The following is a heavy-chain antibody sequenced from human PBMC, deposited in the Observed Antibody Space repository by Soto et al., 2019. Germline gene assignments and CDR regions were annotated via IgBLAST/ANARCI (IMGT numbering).Heavy chain of an antibody. CDR3: ARVRYYNTSGYYVSAY. V-gene: IGHV1-18*01. CDR1: GSSVTVYL. Sequence: GSSVTVYLSSWRRMNPEQGLEWMGWISAYNGNTNHSQKLQGRVTMTTDTSTSTAYMELRSLSSDDAAVYYCARVRYYNTSGYYVSAYRGHGTPVTVS. D-gene: IGHD3-22*01. J-gene: IGHJ4*01. CDR2: ISAYNGNT.